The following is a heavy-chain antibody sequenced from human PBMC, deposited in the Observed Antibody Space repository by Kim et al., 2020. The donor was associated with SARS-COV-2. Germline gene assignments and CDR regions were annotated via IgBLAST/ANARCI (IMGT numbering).Heavy chain of an antibody. D-gene: IGHD5-18*01. CDR2: ISYDGSNK. J-gene: IGHJ4*02. CDR3: ARGAWIQLGTFVY. Sequence: GGSLRLSCAASGFTFSSYAMHWVRQAPGKGLEWVAVISYDGSNKYYADSVKGRFTISRDNSKNTLYLQMNSLRAEDTAVYYCARGAWIQLGTFVYWGQGT. CDR1: GFTFSSYA. V-gene: IGHV3-30*04.